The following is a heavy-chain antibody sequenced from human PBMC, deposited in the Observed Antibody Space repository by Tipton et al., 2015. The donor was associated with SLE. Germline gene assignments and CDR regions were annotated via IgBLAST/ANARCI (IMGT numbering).Heavy chain of an antibody. D-gene: IGHD5-24*01. CDR3: ARRGYKTWYFDL. CDR1: GDSIGTSY. J-gene: IGHJ2*01. CDR2: VYYVGST. V-gene: IGHV4-59*07. Sequence: TLSLTCTVSGDSIGTSYWNWIRQSPGKGLEWIGNVYYVGSTNYNPSLKGRATISVATSRNQFSLKLRSVTAADTAVYYCARRGYKTWYFDLWGRGALVTVSS.